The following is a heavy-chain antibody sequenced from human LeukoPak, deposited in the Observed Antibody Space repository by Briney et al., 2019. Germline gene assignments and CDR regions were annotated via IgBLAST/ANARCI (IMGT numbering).Heavy chain of an antibody. Sequence: VKVSCKASGYTFTGYYMHWVRQAPGQGLEWMGWINPNSGGTNYAQKFQGRVTMTRDTSISTAYMELSRLRSDDTAVYYCARGGLCFGAKPVPDYWGQGTLVTVSS. J-gene: IGHJ4*02. V-gene: IGHV1-2*02. CDR2: INPNSGGT. CDR1: GYTFTGYY. D-gene: IGHD3-10*01. CDR3: ARGGLCFGAKPVPDY.